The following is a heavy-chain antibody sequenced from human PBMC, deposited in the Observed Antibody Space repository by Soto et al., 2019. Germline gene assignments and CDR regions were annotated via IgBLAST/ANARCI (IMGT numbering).Heavy chain of an antibody. CDR2: ISGSGGST. V-gene: IGHV3-23*01. J-gene: IGHJ5*02. CDR3: ANGKDIVVVVAATWFDP. Sequence: EVQRLESGGGLVQPGGSLRLSCAASGFTFSSYAMSWVRQAPGKGLEWVSAISGSGGSTYYADSVKGRFTISRDNSKNTLYLQTNSLRAEDRAVYYCANGKDIVVVVAATWFDPWGQGTLVTVSS. D-gene: IGHD2-15*01. CDR1: GFTFSSYA.